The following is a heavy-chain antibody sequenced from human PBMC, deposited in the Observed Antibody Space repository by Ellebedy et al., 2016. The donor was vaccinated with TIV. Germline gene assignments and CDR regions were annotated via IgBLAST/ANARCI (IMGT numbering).Heavy chain of an antibody. CDR2: ISYDGSNQ. Sequence: GGSLRLSCAASGFIFNDYVMHWVRQTPGKGLEWVAIISYDGSNQWYPDSVKGRFTISRDNSNNTLYLQMHSLRAEDTAVYYCARAPTTYIYFDPWGQGTLVTVSS. CDR1: GFIFNDYV. V-gene: IGHV3-30*04. CDR3: ARAPTTYIYFDP. J-gene: IGHJ4*02. D-gene: IGHD1-1*01.